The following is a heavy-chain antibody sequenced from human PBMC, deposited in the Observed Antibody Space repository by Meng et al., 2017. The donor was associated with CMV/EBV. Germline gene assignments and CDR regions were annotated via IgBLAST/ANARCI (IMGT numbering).Heavy chain of an antibody. J-gene: IGHJ6*02. V-gene: IGHV3-48*04. CDR3: ARDRDYDCWSGYYYYYYGMDV. Sequence: GESLKLSCAASGFTFSSYSMNWVRQAPGKGLGWVSYISSSSSTIYYADSVKGRFTISRDNAKNSLYLQMNSLRAEDTAVYYCARDRDYDCWSGYYYYYYGMDVWGQGTTVTVSS. CDR1: GFTFSSYS. CDR2: ISSSSSTI. D-gene: IGHD3-3*01.